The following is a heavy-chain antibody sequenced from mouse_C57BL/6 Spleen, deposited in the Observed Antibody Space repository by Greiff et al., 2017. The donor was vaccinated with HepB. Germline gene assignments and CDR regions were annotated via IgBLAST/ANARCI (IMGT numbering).Heavy chain of an antibody. J-gene: IGHJ3*01. CDR3: ARHDDAWFAY. D-gene: IGHD2-3*01. V-gene: IGHV5-6*01. CDR1: GFTFSSYG. Sequence: EVQGVESGGDLVKPGGSLKLSCAASGFTFSSYGMSWVRQTPDKRLEWVATISSGGSYTYYPDSVKGRFTISRDNAKNTLYLQMSSLKSEDTAMYYCARHDDAWFAYWGQGTLVTVSA. CDR2: ISSGGSYT.